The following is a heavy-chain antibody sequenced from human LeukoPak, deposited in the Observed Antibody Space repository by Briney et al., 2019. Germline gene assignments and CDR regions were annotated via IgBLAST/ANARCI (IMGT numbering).Heavy chain of an antibody. V-gene: IGHV4-31*03. Sequence: PSQTLSLTCTVSGGSISSGGYYWSWIRQHPGKGLEWIGYIYYSGSTYYNPSLKSRVTISVDTSKNQFSLKLSSVTAADTAVYNCARVSYDFNYFDYWGQGTLVTVSS. CDR3: ARVSYDFNYFDY. CDR2: IYYSGST. J-gene: IGHJ4*02. D-gene: IGHD3-3*01. CDR1: GGSISSGGYY.